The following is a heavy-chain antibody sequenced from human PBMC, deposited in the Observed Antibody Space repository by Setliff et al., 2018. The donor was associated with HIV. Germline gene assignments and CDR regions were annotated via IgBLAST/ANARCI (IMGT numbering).Heavy chain of an antibody. J-gene: IGHJ4*02. D-gene: IGHD3-22*01. CDR2: IYTSGST. CDR1: GDSLNTYY. CDR3: ARDSPYYYDSSGYYYLRPSGGFDY. Sequence: PSETLSLTCNVSGDSLNTYYWSWIRQPAGKGLEWIGRIYTSGSTNYNPPLKSRVTMSVDTSKNQFSLKLSSVTAADTAVYYCARDSPYYYDSSGYYYLRPSGGFDYWGQGTLVTVSS. V-gene: IGHV4-4*07.